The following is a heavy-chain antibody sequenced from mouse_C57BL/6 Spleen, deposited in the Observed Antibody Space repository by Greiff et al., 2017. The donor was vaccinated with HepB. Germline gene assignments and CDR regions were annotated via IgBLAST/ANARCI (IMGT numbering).Heavy chain of an antibody. CDR2: IDPSDSYT. V-gene: IGHV1-59*01. Sequence: QVQLQQPGAELVRPGTSVKLSCKASGYTFTSYWMHWVKQRPGQGLEWIGVIDPSDSYTNYNQKFKGKATLTVDTSSSTAYMQLSSLTSEDSAVYYCARVYDGYFAYWGQGTLVTVSA. J-gene: IGHJ3*01. CDR3: ARVYDGYFAY. D-gene: IGHD2-3*01. CDR1: GYTFTSYW.